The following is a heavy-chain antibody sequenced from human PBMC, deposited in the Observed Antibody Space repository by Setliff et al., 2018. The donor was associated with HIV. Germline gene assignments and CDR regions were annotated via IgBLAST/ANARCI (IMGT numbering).Heavy chain of an antibody. D-gene: IGHD1-1*01. CDR1: RYNFTNYG. CDR2: INTNTGYP. Sequence: ASVKVSCKASRYNFTNYGINWVRQDPGQGLEWMGWINTNTGYPTYAQALRGRFVFSLDTSVSTAYLEISSLEAEDTAVYFCARVRTSYNFWVGDVFDPWGQGTLVTVSS. V-gene: IGHV7-4-1*02. J-gene: IGHJ5*02. CDR3: ARVRTSYNFWVGDVFDP.